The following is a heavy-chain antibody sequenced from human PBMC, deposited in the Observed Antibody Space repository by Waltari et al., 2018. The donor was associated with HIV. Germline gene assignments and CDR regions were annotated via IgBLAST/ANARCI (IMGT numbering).Heavy chain of an antibody. CDR2: IYYSGST. V-gene: IGHV4-59*08. Sequence: QVQLQESGPGLVKPSETLSLTCTVSGGSISSYYWSWIRQPPGKGLEWIGYIYYSGSTNYNPTLKSRVTISVDTSKNQFSLKLSSVTAADTAVYYCARRQSRYYYYGMDVWGQGTTVTVSS. D-gene: IGHD6-13*01. CDR3: ARRQSRYYYYGMDV. CDR1: GGSISSYY. J-gene: IGHJ6*02.